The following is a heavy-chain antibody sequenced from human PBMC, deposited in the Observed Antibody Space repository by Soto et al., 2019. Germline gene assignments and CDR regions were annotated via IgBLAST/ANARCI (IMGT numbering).Heavy chain of an antibody. V-gene: IGHV4-34*01. J-gene: IGHJ4*02. CDR1: GGAFNGYY. CDR3: ARAGAALVRGSIGGFDY. CDR2: INHSGTV. Sequence: LSLTCAVNGGAFNGYYWTWIRQPPGKGLEWIGEINHSGTVDYNPSLKSRVTVSIDTSKKEFSLTLTSVTAADTAVYYCARAGAALVRGSIGGFDYWGQGTLVTVSS. D-gene: IGHD3-10*01.